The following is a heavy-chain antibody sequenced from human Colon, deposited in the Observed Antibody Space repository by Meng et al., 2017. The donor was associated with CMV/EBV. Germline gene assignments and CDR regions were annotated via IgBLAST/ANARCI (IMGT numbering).Heavy chain of an antibody. CDR2: IVTTGSAV. D-gene: IGHD2-2*01. Sequence: GGSLRLSCAASGFTFSSYGMNWVRQAPGRGLEWVASIVTTGSAVYYADSVKGRFTISRDNAKNTVYLQMDSLRAEDTALYFCAKDRDCTSNSCPNYDMDVWGQGTTVTVSS. V-gene: IGHV3-21*04. J-gene: IGHJ6*02. CDR3: AKDRDCTSNSCPNYDMDV. CDR1: GFTFSSYG.